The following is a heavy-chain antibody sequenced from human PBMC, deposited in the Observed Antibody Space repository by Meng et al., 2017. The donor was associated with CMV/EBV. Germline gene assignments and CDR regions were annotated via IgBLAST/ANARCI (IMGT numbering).Heavy chain of an antibody. CDR2: INHSGST. CDR1: GGSFSGYY. CDR3: ARGRKTYCSSTSCYRYGMDV. V-gene: IGHV4-34*01. J-gene: IGHJ6*02. Sequence: SETLSLTCAVYGGSFSGYYWSWIRQPPWKGLEWIGEINHSGSTNYNPSLKSRVTISVDTSKNQFSLKLSSVTAADTAVYYCARGRKTYCSSTSCYRYGMDVWGQGTTVT. D-gene: IGHD2-2*01.